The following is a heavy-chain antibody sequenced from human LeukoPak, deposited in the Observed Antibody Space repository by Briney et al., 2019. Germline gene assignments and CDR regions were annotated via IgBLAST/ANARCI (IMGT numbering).Heavy chain of an antibody. CDR2: ISGYNDNP. CDR1: GYTFTDYA. J-gene: IGHJ4*02. Sequence: GASVKVSCKASGYTFTDYAITWVRQAPGQGLEWMGWISGYNDNPNYAQNFRGRVTMTTDTSTTTAYMELRSLRSDDTAVYYCARDVPPAAAIPFDFWGQGTLITVSS. D-gene: IGHD2-2*01. CDR3: ARDVPPAAAIPFDF. V-gene: IGHV1-18*01.